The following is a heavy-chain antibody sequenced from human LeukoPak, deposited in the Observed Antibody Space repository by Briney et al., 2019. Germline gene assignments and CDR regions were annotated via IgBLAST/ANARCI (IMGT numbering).Heavy chain of an antibody. CDR3: ARGLRTPATCDFWSGYYYNWFDP. J-gene: IGHJ5*02. CDR1: GGSISSDGYY. Sequence: SQTLSLTCTVSGGSISSDGYYWSWIRQHPGKGLEWIGYIYYSGSTYYNPSLKSRVTISVDTSKNQFSLKLSSVTAADTAVYYCARGLRTPATCDFWSGYYYNWFDPWGQGTLVTVSS. D-gene: IGHD3-3*01. V-gene: IGHV4-31*03. CDR2: IYYSGST.